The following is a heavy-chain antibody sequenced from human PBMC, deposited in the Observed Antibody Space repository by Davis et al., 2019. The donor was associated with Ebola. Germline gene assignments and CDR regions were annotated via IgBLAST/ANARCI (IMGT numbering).Heavy chain of an antibody. CDR2: INHSGST. V-gene: IGHV4-34*01. Sequence: SETLSLTCAVYGGSFSGYYWSWIRQPPGKGLEWIGEINHSGSTNYNPSLKSRVTISVDTSKNQFSLELSSVTAADTAVYYCARGHFYDSRGYFSWGQGTPVTVSS. J-gene: IGHJ5*02. CDR1: GGSFSGYY. CDR3: ARGHFYDSRGYFS. D-gene: IGHD3-22*01.